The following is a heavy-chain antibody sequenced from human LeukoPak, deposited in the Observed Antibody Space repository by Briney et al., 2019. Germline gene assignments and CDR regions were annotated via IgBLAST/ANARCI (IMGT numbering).Heavy chain of an antibody. CDR1: GFTFTTYG. J-gene: IGHJ4*02. Sequence: GGSLRLSCAASGFTFTTYGMHWVRQPPGKGLEWVALISFDGSEKYYAESVKGRFTISRDNSKNTLYLQMKRVRVEDTAVYFCAKEVKMFRGPMIMRHFDYWGQGSLVTVSS. CDR3: AKEVKMFRGPMIMRHFDY. V-gene: IGHV3-30*18. D-gene: IGHD3-10*01. CDR2: ISFDGSEK.